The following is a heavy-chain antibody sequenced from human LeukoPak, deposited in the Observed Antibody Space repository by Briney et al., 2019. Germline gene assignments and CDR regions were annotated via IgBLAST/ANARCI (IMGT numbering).Heavy chain of an antibody. CDR1: GFTFSSYA. CDR2: ISYDGSNK. Sequence: GGSLRLSCAASGFTFSSYAMHWVRQAPGKGLEWVAVISYDGSNKYYADSVKGRFTISRDNSKNTLYLQMNSLRAEDTAVYYCARESQDTMIVVVITTWFDPWGQGTLVTVSS. CDR3: ARESQDTMIVVVITTWFDP. D-gene: IGHD3-22*01. V-gene: IGHV3-30-3*01. J-gene: IGHJ5*02.